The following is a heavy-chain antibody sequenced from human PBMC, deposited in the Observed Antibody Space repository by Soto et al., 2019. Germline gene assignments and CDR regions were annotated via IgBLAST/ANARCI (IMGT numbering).Heavy chain of an antibody. CDR2: IIPILGIA. CDR1: GGTFSSYT. D-gene: IGHD2-2*02. J-gene: IGHJ4*02. Sequence: SVKVSCKASGGTFSSYTISWVRQAPGQGLEWMGRIIPILGIANYAQKFQGRVTITADKSTSTAYMELSSLRSEDTAVYYCAREHCSSTSCYSPMPFDYWGQGTLVPVSS. V-gene: IGHV1-69*04. CDR3: AREHCSSTSCYSPMPFDY.